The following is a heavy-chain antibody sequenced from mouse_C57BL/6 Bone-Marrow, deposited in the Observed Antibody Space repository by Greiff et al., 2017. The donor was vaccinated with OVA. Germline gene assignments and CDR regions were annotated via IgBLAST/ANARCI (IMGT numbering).Heavy chain of an antibody. CDR3: ARRNYVLSYYAMDY. CDR1: GFNIKNTY. Sequence: VHVKQSVAELVRPGASVKLSCTASGFNIKNTYMHWVKQRPEQGLEWIGRIDPANGNTKYAPKFQGKATITADTSSNTAYLQLSSLTSEDTAIYYCARRNYVLSYYAMDYWGQGTSVTVSS. CDR2: IDPANGNT. J-gene: IGHJ4*01. V-gene: IGHV14-3*01. D-gene: IGHD2-1*01.